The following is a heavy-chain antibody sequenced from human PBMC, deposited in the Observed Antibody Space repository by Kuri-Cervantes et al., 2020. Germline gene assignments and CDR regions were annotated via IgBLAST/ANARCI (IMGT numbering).Heavy chain of an antibody. Sequence: GESLKISCAASGFTFSSYSMNWVRQAPGKGLEWVAVISYDGSNKYYADSVKGRFTIPRDNAKNSLYLQMNSLRAEDTAVYYCARDDVGWFDPWGQGTLVTVSS. CDR1: GFTFSSYS. CDR2: ISYDGSNK. CDR3: ARDDVGWFDP. V-gene: IGHV3-30*03. J-gene: IGHJ5*02.